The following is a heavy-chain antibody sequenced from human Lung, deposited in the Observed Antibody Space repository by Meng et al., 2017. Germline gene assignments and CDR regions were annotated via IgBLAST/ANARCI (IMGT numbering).Heavy chain of an antibody. D-gene: IGHD3-10*01. CDR3: ARGTPGRSYSDF. V-gene: IGHV1-18*04. CDR1: DYTFTGYG. CDR2: LGAHDGDR. Sequence: QVHPVQSGAEVKKPRASVKVSCKSSDYTFTGYGVSWVRQAPGQGLEWMAWLGAHDGDRSHAPRFQGRVTVTVDRLTATSFMELRNLRYDDTAVYYCARGTPGRSYSDFWGQGTLVTVSS. J-gene: IGHJ4*02.